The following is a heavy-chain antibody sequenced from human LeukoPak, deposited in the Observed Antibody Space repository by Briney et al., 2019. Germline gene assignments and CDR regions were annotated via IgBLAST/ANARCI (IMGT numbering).Heavy chain of an antibody. CDR2: IIPIFGTA. J-gene: IGHJ6*02. CDR3: ARDNSGRWLQDDYYYYGMDV. Sequence: GASVKVSCKASGGTFSSYAISWVRQAPGQGLEWVGGIIPIFGTANYAQKFQGRVTITADESTSTAYMELSSLRSEDTAVYYCARDNSGRWLQDDYYYYGMDVWGQGTTVTVSS. CDR1: GGTFSSYA. D-gene: IGHD5-24*01. V-gene: IGHV1-69*13.